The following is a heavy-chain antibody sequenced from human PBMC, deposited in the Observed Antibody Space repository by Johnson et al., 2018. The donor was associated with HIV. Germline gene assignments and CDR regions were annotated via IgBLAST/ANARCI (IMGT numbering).Heavy chain of an antibody. CDR1: RFTFSSNY. CDR3: ARDGYSSSSFGAFDI. CDR2: ISYDGKYK. J-gene: IGHJ3*02. D-gene: IGHD6-6*01. V-gene: IGHV3-30*03. Sequence: QVQLVESGGGVVQPGRSLRLSCAASRFTFSSNYMSWVRQAPGKGLEWVSVISYDGKYKYYGDSVKGRFTISRDNSKNTFDLQMTSLGVEDTAVYYCARDGYSSSSFGAFDIWGQGTMVTVSS.